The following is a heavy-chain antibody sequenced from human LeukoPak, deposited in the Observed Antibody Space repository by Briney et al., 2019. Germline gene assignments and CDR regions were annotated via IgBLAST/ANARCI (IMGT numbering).Heavy chain of an antibody. CDR3: ARDLAYSRLDY. Sequence: GGSLRLSCAASGFTFSHYWMSWVRQAPGKGLEWVASINPDGSEKYSVDSVEGRFTISRDNAKNLLYLQVNSLRVEDTAFYYCARDLAYSRLDYWGQGMLVTVSS. CDR2: INPDGSEK. V-gene: IGHV3-7*01. CDR1: GFTFSHYW. D-gene: IGHD5-18*01. J-gene: IGHJ4*02.